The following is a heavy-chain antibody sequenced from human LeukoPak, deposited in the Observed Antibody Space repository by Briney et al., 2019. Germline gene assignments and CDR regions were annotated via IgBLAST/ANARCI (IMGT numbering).Heavy chain of an antibody. CDR1: GFTLNNAW. Sequence: PGGSLRLSCAASGFTLNNAWMSWVRQAPGKGLEWVGRIKSKTDGGTTDYAAPVKGRFTISRDDSKNTLYLQMNSLKTEDTAVYYCTTDDPVDIVVVPAAMDYYYYGMDVWGQGTTVTVSS. D-gene: IGHD2-2*01. J-gene: IGHJ6*02. V-gene: IGHV3-15*01. CDR2: IKSKTDGGTT. CDR3: TTDDPVDIVVVPAAMDYYYYGMDV.